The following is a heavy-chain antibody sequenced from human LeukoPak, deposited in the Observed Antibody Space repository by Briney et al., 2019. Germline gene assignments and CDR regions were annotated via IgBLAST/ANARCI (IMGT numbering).Heavy chain of an antibody. V-gene: IGHV3-48*01. Sequence: GGSLRLSCAASGFTFSTYSMGWVRQAPGKGLEWVSYISDRSSTIYYPDSVKGRFTISRDNAKNSLYLQMDSLRAVDTAVYYCARASNYVFDYWGQGTLVTVSS. CDR2: ISDRSSTI. J-gene: IGHJ4*02. CDR1: GFTFSTYS. D-gene: IGHD1-7*01. CDR3: ARASNYVFDY.